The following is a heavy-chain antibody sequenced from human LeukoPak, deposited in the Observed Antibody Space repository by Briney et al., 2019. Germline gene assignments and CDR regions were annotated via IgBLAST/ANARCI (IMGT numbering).Heavy chain of an antibody. V-gene: IGHV3-74*01. D-gene: IGHD3-10*01. J-gene: IGHJ4*02. CDR2: INSDESNT. CDR3: AKDRTNIEVRGVISPGMDY. CDR1: GFTFSNFW. Sequence: PGGSLRLSCAASGFTFSNFWMHWVRQAPGKGLVWVSRINSDESNTNYADSVKGRFTISRDNAKNTLYLQMNSLRAEDTAVYYCAKDRTNIEVRGVISPGMDYWGQGTLVTVSS.